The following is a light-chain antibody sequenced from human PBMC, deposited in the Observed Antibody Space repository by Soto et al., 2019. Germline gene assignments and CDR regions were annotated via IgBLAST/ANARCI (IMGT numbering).Light chain of an antibody. CDR3: AAGEDSLNGPT. J-gene: IGLJ2*01. V-gene: IGLV1-44*01. CDR2: GSN. Sequence: QSVLTQPPSTSGTPGQRVTIPCSGGSSNIGTYTVSWYQNFPETAPKLLIYGSNHRPSGVPYRFSGSKSGTSASLSIGGLESEDEAYYYCAAGEDSLNGPTFGGGTKVTVL. CDR1: SSNIGTYT.